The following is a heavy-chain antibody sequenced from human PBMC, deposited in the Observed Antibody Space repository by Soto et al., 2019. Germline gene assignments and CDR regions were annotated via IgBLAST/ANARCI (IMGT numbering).Heavy chain of an antibody. CDR3: ARDLRLDS. CDR1: GGSISSGGYY. D-gene: IGHD2-21*02. J-gene: IGHJ4*02. CDR2: IYQSGTP. V-gene: IGHV4-31*03. Sequence: TQSLTCPFSGGSISSGGYYWNWIRQYPGKGLEWIAYIYQSGTPYYNPSLKSRATISIDRSKNQFSLMLDSVTAADTAVYYCARDLRLDSWGPGTLVTVSS.